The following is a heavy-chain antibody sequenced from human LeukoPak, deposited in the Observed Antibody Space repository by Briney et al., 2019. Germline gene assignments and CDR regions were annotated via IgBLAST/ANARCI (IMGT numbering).Heavy chain of an antibody. Sequence: GGSLRLSCAASGFTFSNSAMHWVRQAPGKGLEWVALISYDRNNKYYADSVKGRFTISRDNSKNTLYLQMSSLRAEDTADYFCANDAAQQQLSNLFHGMDVWGQGTTVTVSS. CDR3: ANDAAQQQLSNLFHGMDV. J-gene: IGHJ6*02. D-gene: IGHD6-13*01. V-gene: IGHV3-30-3*02. CDR1: GFTFSNSA. CDR2: ISYDRNNK.